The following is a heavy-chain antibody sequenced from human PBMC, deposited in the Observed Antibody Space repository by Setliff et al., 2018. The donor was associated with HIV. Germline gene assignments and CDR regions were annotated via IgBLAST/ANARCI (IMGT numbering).Heavy chain of an antibody. D-gene: IGHD3-10*01. CDR1: GYSISSGYY. J-gene: IGHJ4*02. V-gene: IGHV4-38-2*02. CDR3: ARDHGSFDY. CDR2: IYHSGST. Sequence: SETLSLTCAVSGYSISSGYYWGWIRQPPGKGLEWIGSIYHSGSTYYNPSLKSRVTISVDTSKNQFSLKLSSVTAADTAVYYCARDHGSFDYWGQGTLVTVSS.